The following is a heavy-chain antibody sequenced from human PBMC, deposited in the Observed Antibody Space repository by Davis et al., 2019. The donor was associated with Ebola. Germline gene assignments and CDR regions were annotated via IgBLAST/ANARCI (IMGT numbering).Heavy chain of an antibody. Sequence: PSETLSLTCAVSGGSISSGGYSWSWILQPPGKGLEWIGYIYHSGSTYYNPSLTSRVTISVDRSKNQFSLKLSSVTASETAEYYCAGERYTSGTYHYYYYMDVWGKGTTVTVSS. V-gene: IGHV4-30-2*01. D-gene: IGHD3-10*01. J-gene: IGHJ6*03. CDR2: IYHSGST. CDR3: AGERYTSGTYHYYYYMDV. CDR1: GGSISSGGYS.